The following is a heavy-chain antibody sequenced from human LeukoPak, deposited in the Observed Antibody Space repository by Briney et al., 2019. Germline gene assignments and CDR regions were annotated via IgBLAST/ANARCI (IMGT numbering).Heavy chain of an antibody. CDR2: IWYDGSNK. Sequence: GGSLRLSCAASGFTFSSYGMHWVRQAPGKGLEWVAVIWYDGSNKYYADSVKGRFTISRDNSKNTLYLQMNSLGAEDTAVYYCARDLRKFQWLPSYFDYWGQGTLVTVSS. CDR3: ARDLRKFQWLPSYFDY. CDR1: GFTFSSYG. J-gene: IGHJ4*02. V-gene: IGHV3-33*01. D-gene: IGHD6-19*01.